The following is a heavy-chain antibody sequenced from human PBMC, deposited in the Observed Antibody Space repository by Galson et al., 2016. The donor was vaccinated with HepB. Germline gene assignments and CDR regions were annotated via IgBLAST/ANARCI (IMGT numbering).Heavy chain of an antibody. J-gene: IGHJ4*02. CDR2: IYPGDLDI. CDR1: GYKFANYW. CDR3: ARHTFHFDY. Sequence: QSGAEVKKPGESLKISCKGSGYKFANYWIGWVRQMPGKGLEWMGIIYPGDLDIKYSPSFQGLVTISVDKSTSTVYLQWSSLKASDTAMYYCARHTFHFDYWGQGTPVTVSS. V-gene: IGHV5-51*01.